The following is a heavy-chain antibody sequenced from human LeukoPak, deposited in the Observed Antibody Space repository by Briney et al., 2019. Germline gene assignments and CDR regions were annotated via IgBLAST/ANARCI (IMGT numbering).Heavy chain of an antibody. CDR3: AKDRTPRSSSQQTFDY. D-gene: IGHD6-13*01. CDR1: GFTFSSYA. CDR2: MSGSSGST. V-gene: IGHV3-23*01. J-gene: IGHJ4*02. Sequence: GGSLRLSCTASGFTFSSYAMSWVRQVPGKGWEWVSGMSGSSGSTYYADSEKARFTICRDNSKNTVYLQMNSLRADDTAVYYCAKDRTPRSSSQQTFDYWGQGTLVTVSS.